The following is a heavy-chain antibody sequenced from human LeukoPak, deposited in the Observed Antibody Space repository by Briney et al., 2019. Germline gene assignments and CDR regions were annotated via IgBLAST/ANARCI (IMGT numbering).Heavy chain of an antibody. Sequence: GGSLRLSCAACGFTFRNYWLIWGRQSPGRGLEWADNIKGGGGEKYSVDSVKRRITCSGDNANNLLNLQMNSTRAEDTGVYFCAREALGYSYGYSGGGNWFDPWGQGTLVTVSS. CDR1: GFTFRNYW. CDR3: AREALGYSYGYSGGGNWFDP. D-gene: IGHD5-18*01. J-gene: IGHJ5*02. CDR2: IKGGGGEK. V-gene: IGHV3-7*01.